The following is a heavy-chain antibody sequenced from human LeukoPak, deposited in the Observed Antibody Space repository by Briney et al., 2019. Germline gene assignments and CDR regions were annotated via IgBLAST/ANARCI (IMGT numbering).Heavy chain of an antibody. D-gene: IGHD3-22*01. CDR2: ISSSGSAI. J-gene: IGHJ4*02. CDR1: GFTFSDYY. CDR3: ARTYDRWDY. Sequence: GGSLRLSCAASGFTFSDYYMNWIRQAPGKGLEWVSYISSSGSAIYYADSVKSRFTNSRDNAKNSLYLQMNSLRAEDTAVYYCARTYDRWDYWGQGTLVTVSS. V-gene: IGHV3-11*04.